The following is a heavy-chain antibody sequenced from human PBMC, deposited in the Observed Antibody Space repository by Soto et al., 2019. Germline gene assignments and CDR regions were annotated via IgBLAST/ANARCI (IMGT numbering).Heavy chain of an antibody. CDR3: TRERRQQPADYDAFDI. Sequence: SETLSLTCTVSGASIRGYYWSWILQPPGKGLEWIGYIYYSGSSNYNPPLKSRVTLSVDTSKNQFSLKLNSVTAADTAVYYCTRERRQQPADYDAFDIWAQGTMVTVSS. V-gene: IGHV4-59*12. J-gene: IGHJ3*02. D-gene: IGHD6-13*01. CDR2: IYYSGSS. CDR1: GASIRGYY.